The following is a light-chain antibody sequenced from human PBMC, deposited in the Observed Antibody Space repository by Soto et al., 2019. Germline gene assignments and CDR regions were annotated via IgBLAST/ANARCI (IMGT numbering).Light chain of an antibody. CDR1: QTIGSN. CDR3: QQYNNWPPTWT. J-gene: IGKJ1*01. Sequence: ELVMTQSPVTLSVSPGERATLSCRASQTIGSNLAWYQQKHGQPPRLLIYDASTRATDVPARFTGSGSATEFTLTISSLQSEDFALYYCQQYNNWPPTWTFGQGTKVDIK. V-gene: IGKV3-15*01. CDR2: DAS.